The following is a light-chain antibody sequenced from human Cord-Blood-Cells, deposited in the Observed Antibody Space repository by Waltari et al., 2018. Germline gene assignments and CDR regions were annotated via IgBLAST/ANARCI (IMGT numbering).Light chain of an antibody. CDR2: DVS. CDR1: STYVGGYNY. J-gene: IGLJ3*02. V-gene: IGLV2-14*01. Sequence: QSALTQPASVSGSPGQSITIPFPGTSTYVGGYNYVSWYQQHPGKAPKLIIYDVSNRPSGVSNRFSGSKSGNTASLTISGLQAEDEADYYCSSYTSSSTWVFGGGTKLTVL. CDR3: SSYTSSSTWV.